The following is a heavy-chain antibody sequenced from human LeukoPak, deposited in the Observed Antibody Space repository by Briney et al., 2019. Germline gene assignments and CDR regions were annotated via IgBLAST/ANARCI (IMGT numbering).Heavy chain of an antibody. Sequence: PGGSLRLSYAASGFSFSSYWMSWVRQAPGKGLEWVANIKQDGSEKYYVASVKGRFTISRDNAKNSLYLQMNSLRAEDTAVYYCARDARGYSYGLDFDYWGQGTLVTVSS. CDR3: ARDARGYSYGLDFDY. CDR2: IKQDGSEK. J-gene: IGHJ4*02. D-gene: IGHD5-18*01. CDR1: GFSFSSYW. V-gene: IGHV3-7*01.